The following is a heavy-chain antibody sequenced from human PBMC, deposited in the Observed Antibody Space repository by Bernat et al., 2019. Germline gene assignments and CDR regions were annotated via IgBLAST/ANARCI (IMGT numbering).Heavy chain of an antibody. V-gene: IGHV3-15*01. J-gene: IGHJ4*02. CDR2: IKSKTDGGTT. CDR3: TTHYDFWSGYYTNDY. CDR1: GFTFSNAW. D-gene: IGHD3-3*01. Sequence: EVQLVESGGGLVKPGGSLRLSCAASGFTFSNAWMSWVRQAPGKGLEWVGRIKSKTDGGTTDYAAPVKGRFTISRDESKNTLYLQMNSLKTEDTAVYYCTTHYDFWSGYYTNDYWGQGTLVTVSS.